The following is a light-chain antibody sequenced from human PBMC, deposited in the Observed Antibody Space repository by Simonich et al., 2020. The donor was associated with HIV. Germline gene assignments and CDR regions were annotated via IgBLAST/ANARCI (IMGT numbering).Light chain of an antibody. CDR2: AAS. J-gene: IGKJ1*01. Sequence: DIQMTQSPSTLSASVGDRVTITCRASQSISTWLAWYQQKPGKAPKLLIYAASSLQSGGPSRFSGSGSGTEFTLTISSLQPEDFATYYCLQPDGYPRTTFGQGTKVEIK. CDR3: LQPDGYPRTT. V-gene: IGKV1-5*01. CDR1: QSISTW.